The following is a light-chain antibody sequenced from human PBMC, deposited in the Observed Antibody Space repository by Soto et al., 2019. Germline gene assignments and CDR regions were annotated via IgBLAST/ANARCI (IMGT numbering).Light chain of an antibody. CDR2: AAS. CDR3: QNYNSAPRT. J-gene: IGKJ1*01. V-gene: IGKV1-27*01. CDR1: QGISND. Sequence: DIQMTQSPSSLSASIGDRVTISCRASQGISNDLAWYQQKPGKVPYLLIYAASTSHSGVPSRFRGPGSGTDFTLTIRSPQPEDGATYYCQNYNSAPRTFGQGTKVDIK.